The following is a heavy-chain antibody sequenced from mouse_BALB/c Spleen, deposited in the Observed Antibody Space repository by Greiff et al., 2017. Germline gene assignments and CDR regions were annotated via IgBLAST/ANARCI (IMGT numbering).Heavy chain of an antibody. D-gene: IGHD2-3*01. J-gene: IGHJ4*01. V-gene: IGHV14-3*02. Sequence: EVPLQQSGAELVKPGASVKLSCTASGFNIKDTYMHWVKQRPEQGLEWIGRIDPANGNTKYDPKFQGKTTITADTSSNTAYLQLSSLTSEDTAVYYCARDGYYDYYAMDYWGQGTSVTGSS. CDR3: ARDGYYDYYAMDY. CDR2: IDPANGNT. CDR1: GFNIKDTY.